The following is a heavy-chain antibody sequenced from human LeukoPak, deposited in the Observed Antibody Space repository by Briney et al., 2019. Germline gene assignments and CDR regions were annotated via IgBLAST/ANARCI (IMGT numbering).Heavy chain of an antibody. V-gene: IGHV5-51*01. Sequence: RTGESLKISFKGSGXTFTSYWIGWVRQMPGKGLEWMGIIYPGDSDTRYSPSFQGQVTISADKSISTAYLQWSSLKASDTAMYYCARSVGALYYFDYWGQGTLVTVSS. J-gene: IGHJ4*02. CDR3: ARSVGALYYFDY. CDR1: GXTFTSYW. CDR2: IYPGDSDT. D-gene: IGHD1-26*01.